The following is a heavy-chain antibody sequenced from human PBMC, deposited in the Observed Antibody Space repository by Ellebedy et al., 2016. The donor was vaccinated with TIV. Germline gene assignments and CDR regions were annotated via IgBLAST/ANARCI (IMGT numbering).Heavy chain of an antibody. CDR1: GFTFSNYG. CDR3: AKDRGSGYDSEIDY. D-gene: IGHD5-12*01. Sequence: GGSLRLSCAASGFTFSNYGMHWVRQAPGRGLEWVAVISFDGSDKFYTDSVKGRFTISRDSSKKTLSLQMNSLRAEDTALYYCAKDRGSGYDSEIDYWGQGTLVTVSS. J-gene: IGHJ4*02. CDR2: ISFDGSDK. V-gene: IGHV3-30*18.